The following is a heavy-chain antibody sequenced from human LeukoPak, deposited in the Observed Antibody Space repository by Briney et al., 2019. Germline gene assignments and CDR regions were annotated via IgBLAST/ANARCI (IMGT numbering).Heavy chain of an antibody. Sequence: GGSLRLSCAASGFTFSSYSMNWVRQAPGKGLEWVSYISSSSSTIYYADSVKGRFTISRDNAKNSLYLQMNSLRAEDTAVYYCARDRQAAAKGAPYYFDYWGQGTLDTVSS. J-gene: IGHJ4*02. CDR2: ISSSSSTI. CDR1: GFTFSSYS. CDR3: ARDRQAAAKGAPYYFDY. V-gene: IGHV3-48*01. D-gene: IGHD2-2*01.